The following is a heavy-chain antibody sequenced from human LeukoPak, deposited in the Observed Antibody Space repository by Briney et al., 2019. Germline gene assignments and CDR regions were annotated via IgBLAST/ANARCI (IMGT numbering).Heavy chain of an antibody. J-gene: IGHJ3*02. V-gene: IGHV1-69*04. D-gene: IGHD6-13*01. CDR1: GGTFSSYA. Sequence: ASVKDSCKASGGTFSSYAISWVRQAPGQGLEWMGRIIPILGIANYAQKFQGRVTITADKSTSTAYMELSSLRSEDTAVYYCAREFSSSWTGAFDIWGQGTMVTVSS. CDR2: IIPILGIA. CDR3: AREFSSSWTGAFDI.